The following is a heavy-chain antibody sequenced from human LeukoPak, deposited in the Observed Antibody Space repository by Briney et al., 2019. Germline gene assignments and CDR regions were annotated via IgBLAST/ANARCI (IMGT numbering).Heavy chain of an antibody. CDR2: ISSSGSTI. CDR3: ASGAPIPSDKYYVDY. V-gene: IGHV3-48*03. D-gene: IGHD1-26*01. J-gene: IGHJ4*02. Sequence: GGSLRLSCAASGFTFSSYEMNWVRQAPGKGLEWVSYISSSGSTIYYADSVKGRFTISRDNSKNTVFVQMNSLRGEDTAVYYCASGAPIPSDKYYVDYWGQGTLVTVSS. CDR1: GFTFSSYE.